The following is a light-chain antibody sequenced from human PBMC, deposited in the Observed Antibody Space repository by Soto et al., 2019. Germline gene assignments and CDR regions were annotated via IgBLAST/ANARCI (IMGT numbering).Light chain of an antibody. CDR1: SSDTGAYNY. J-gene: IGLJ1*01. Sequence: QSALTQPASVSGSPGQSITISCTGTSSDTGAYNYVSWYQQHPGKAPKLMIYEVSNRPSGVSNRFSGSKSGNTASLTISGLQAEDEADYYCSSYTGSSIRLFGTGTKLTVL. CDR2: EVS. V-gene: IGLV2-14*01. CDR3: SSYTGSSIRL.